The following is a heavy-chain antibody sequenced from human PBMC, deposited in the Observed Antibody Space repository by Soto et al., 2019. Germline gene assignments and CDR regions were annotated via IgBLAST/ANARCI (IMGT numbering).Heavy chain of an antibody. D-gene: IGHD6-19*01. V-gene: IGHV3-64*02. Sequence: GGSLRLSCAASGFTFSSYAMHWVRQAPGKGLEYVSAISSNGDSTYYADSVRGRFTISRDNSKNTLYLQMGSLRAEDMAVYYCARGLAVADASAYYYYGMDVWGQGTTVTVSS. CDR3: ARGLAVADASAYYYYGMDV. J-gene: IGHJ6*02. CDR1: GFTFSSYA. CDR2: ISSNGDST.